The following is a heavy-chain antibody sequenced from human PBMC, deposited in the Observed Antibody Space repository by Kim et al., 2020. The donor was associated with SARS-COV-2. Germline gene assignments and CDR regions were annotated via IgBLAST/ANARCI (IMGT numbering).Heavy chain of an antibody. CDR3: ANHLPPGFYGDPFDY. D-gene: IGHD4-17*01. J-gene: IGHJ4*02. V-gene: IGHV3-23*01. Sequence: GGSLRLSCAASGFTFSSYAMSWVRQAPGKGLEWVSAISGSGGSTYYADSVKGRFTISRDNSKNTLYLQMNSLRAEDTAVYYCANHLPPGFYGDPFDYWGQGTLVTVSS. CDR2: ISGSGGST. CDR1: GFTFSSYA.